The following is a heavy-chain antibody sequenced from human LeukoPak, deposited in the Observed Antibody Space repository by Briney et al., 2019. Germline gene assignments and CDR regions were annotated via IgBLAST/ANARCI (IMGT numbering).Heavy chain of an antibody. CDR3: AASGPVGGNWYSTDF. CDR1: GFTFKDYA. D-gene: IGHD1-7*01. CDR2: ISWDSGNS. V-gene: IGHV3-43*01. Sequence: GGSLRLSCAASGFTFKDYAMHWVRQAPGKGLEWVALISWDSGNSYYADSVKGRFTISRDNSKNTLYLQMNSLRTEDTAVYYCAASGPVGGNWYSTDFWGQGTLVTVSS. J-gene: IGHJ4*02.